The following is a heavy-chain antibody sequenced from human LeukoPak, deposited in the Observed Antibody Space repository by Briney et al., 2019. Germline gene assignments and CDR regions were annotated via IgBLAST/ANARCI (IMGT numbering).Heavy chain of an antibody. D-gene: IGHD5-12*01. Sequence: PGRSLRLSCAASGFTFSDYAMHWVRQAPGKGLEWVAVISYDGSNKYYADSVKGRFTISRDNSKNTLYLQMNSLRAEDTAVYYCARDHFGSGYEVYGMDVWGQGTTVTVSS. CDR2: ISYDGSNK. J-gene: IGHJ6*02. CDR3: ARDHFGSGYEVYGMDV. V-gene: IGHV3-30*04. CDR1: GFTFSDYA.